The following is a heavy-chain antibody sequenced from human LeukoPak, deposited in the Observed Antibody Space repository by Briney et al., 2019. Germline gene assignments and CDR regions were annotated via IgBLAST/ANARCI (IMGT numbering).Heavy chain of an antibody. CDR3: ARSQYYYDSSGYYHFDY. V-gene: IGHV3-7*01. CDR1: GFTLSNYW. CDR2: IKQDGSEK. D-gene: IGHD3-22*01. Sequence: PGGSLRLSWAASGFTLSNYWMSWVRQAPGKGLEWVANIKQDGSEKYYVDSVKGRFTISRDNAKNSLYLQMNSLRAEDTAVYYCARSQYYYDSSGYYHFDYWGQGTLVTVSS. J-gene: IGHJ4*02.